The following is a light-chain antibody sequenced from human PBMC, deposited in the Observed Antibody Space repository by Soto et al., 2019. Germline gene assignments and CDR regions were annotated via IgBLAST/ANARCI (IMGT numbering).Light chain of an antibody. V-gene: IGKV3-15*01. CDR1: QSVDIN. CDR2: GAS. Sequence: EIVLTQSPATLSVSPGERVPLSCRASQSVDINLAWYQQKHGQAPRLLIYGASTRATDMPGRFSGRGAGAELTITISSLQSEDFEVYYCQQYRSWPRTFGQGTKGDIK. J-gene: IGKJ1*01. CDR3: QQYRSWPRT.